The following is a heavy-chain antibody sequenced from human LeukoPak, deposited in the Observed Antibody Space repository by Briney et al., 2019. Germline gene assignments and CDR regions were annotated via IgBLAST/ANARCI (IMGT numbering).Heavy chain of an antibody. J-gene: IGHJ4*01. V-gene: IGHV4-39*01. CDR3: ARQTGSGLFILP. CDR1: GVSISSSNSY. CDR2: IYYSGNT. D-gene: IGHD3/OR15-3a*01. Sequence: SETLSLNCTVSGVSISSSNSYWGWIRQPPGKGLEWIGSIYYSGNTYYNASLKSQVSISIDTSKNRFSLKLTSVTAADTAVYYCARQTGSGLFILPGGQGTLVTVSS.